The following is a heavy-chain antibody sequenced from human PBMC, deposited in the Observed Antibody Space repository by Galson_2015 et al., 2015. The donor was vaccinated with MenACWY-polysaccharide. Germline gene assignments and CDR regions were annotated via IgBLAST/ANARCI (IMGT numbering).Heavy chain of an antibody. CDR2: ISDSGGST. D-gene: IGHD6-19*01. Sequence: SLRLSCAASRLTFSSYAMSWVRQAPGKGLEWVSAISDSGGSTFYADSVKGRFTISRDNSKNTLYLQMNGLRAEDTAVYYCARYTVAGIMAYGMDVWGQGTTVTVSS. CDR3: ARYTVAGIMAYGMDV. J-gene: IGHJ6*02. V-gene: IGHV3-23*01. CDR1: RLTFSSYA.